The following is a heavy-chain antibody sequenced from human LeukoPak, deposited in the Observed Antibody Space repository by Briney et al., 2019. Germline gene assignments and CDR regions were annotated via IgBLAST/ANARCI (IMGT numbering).Heavy chain of an antibody. V-gene: IGHV4-34*12. CDR2: ILHSGYT. D-gene: IGHD2-2*01. CDR1: GGSFSGYY. CDR3: ARLPASLGYCSSTSCSYFDY. J-gene: IGHJ4*02. Sequence: TSETLSLTCAVYGGSFSGYYWSWIRQPPGKGLEWIGEILHSGYTSCNPSLKSRVTISLDTSRNQFSLKLSSVTAAATAVYYCARLPASLGYCSSTSCSYFDYWGQGTLVTVSS.